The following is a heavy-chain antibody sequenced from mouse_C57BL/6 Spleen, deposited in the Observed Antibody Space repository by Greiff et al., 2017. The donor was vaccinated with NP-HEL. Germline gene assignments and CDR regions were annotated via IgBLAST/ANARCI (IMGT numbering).Heavy chain of an antibody. CDR2: ISYDGSN. CDR1: GYSITSGYY. Sequence: DVQLQESGPGLVKPSQSLSLTCSVTGYSITSGYYWNWIRQFPGNKLEWMGYISYDGSNNYNPSLKNRISITRDTSKNQFFLKLNSVTTEDTATYYCARGPLTGTVDYWGQGTTLTVSS. CDR3: ARGPLTGTVDY. V-gene: IGHV3-6*01. J-gene: IGHJ2*01. D-gene: IGHD4-1*01.